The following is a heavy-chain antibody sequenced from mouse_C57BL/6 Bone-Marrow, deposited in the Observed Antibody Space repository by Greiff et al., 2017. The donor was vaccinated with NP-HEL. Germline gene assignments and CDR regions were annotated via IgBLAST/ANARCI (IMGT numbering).Heavy chain of an antibody. CDR1: GYTFTDYY. CDR2: INPYNGGT. D-gene: IGHD3-2*02. V-gene: IGHV1-19*01. J-gene: IGHJ4*01. Sequence: VQLQQSGPVLVKPGASVKMSCKASGYTFTDYYMNWVKQSHGKSLEWIGVINPYNGGTSYNQKFKGKATLTVDKSSSTAYMERNSLTSEDSAVYYCAREAAQANYAMDYWGQGTSVTVSS. CDR3: AREAAQANYAMDY.